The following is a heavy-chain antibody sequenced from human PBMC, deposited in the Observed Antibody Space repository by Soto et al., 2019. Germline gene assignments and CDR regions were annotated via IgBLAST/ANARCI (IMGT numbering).Heavy chain of an antibody. Sequence: SETLSLTCAVSVVSISSGNWWTWVRQSPQRGLEYIGEIFHDGTANYYPSFERRVAISVDTSKNQFSLNLTSVTAADTAIYFCARLLYDTSLNCMYFEFWGQGTLVTVSS. CDR2: IFHDGTA. J-gene: IGHJ4*02. CDR1: VVSISSGNW. V-gene: IGHV4-4*02. D-gene: IGHD3-22*01. CDR3: ARLLYDTSLNCMYFEF.